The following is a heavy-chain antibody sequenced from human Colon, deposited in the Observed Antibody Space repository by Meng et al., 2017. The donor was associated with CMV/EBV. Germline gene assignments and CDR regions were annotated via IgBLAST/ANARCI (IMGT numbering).Heavy chain of an antibody. J-gene: IGHJ5*02. CDR3: ARDAANSSSPAWFDT. CDR2: ISSSGGTT. Sequence: GESLKISCAASGFTFSTYSMSWVRQAPGKGLEWVTGISSSGGTTYYADSVKGRFTVSRDNSKNTLYLQMDSLKAEDTAVYYCARDAANSSSPAWFDTWGQGTLVTVSS. CDR1: GFTFSTYS. D-gene: IGHD6-13*01. V-gene: IGHV3-23*01.